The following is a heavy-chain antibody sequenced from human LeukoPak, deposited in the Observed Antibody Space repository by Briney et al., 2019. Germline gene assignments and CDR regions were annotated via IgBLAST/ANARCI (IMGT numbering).Heavy chain of an antibody. CDR2: ISSSSSYI. J-gene: IGHJ3*02. V-gene: IGHV3-21*01. Sequence: GGSLRLSCAASGFTFSSYSMNWVRQAPGKGLEWVSSISSSSSYIYYADSVKGRFTISRDNAKNSLYLQMNSLRAEDTAVYYCARGGHYDFWSGYSEVNAFDIWGQGTMVTVSS. D-gene: IGHD3-3*01. CDR1: GFTFSSYS. CDR3: ARGGHYDFWSGYSEVNAFDI.